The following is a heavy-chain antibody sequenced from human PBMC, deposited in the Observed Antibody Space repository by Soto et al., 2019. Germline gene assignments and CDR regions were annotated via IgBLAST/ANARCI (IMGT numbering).Heavy chain of an antibody. CDR2: INHSGRV. Sequence: SETLSLTCDVYGGSFSGHSWTWIRQSPGKGLEWIGDINHSGRVNYSPSLKSRVTISLDTSKNQFSLTLSAVTAADTAMYYCSTRAYDTNGYYRFDPWGQGTLVTVSS. J-gene: IGHJ5*01. V-gene: IGHV4-34*01. D-gene: IGHD3-22*01. CDR3: STRAYDTNGYYRFDP. CDR1: GGSFSGHS.